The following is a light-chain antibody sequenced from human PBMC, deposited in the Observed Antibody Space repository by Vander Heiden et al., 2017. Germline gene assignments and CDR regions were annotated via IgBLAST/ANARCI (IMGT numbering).Light chain of an antibody. CDR3: CAHAGSTSLLV. J-gene: IGLJ3*02. V-gene: IGLV2-23*02. Sequence: ALPHPPSVSGSPGLSITTPSSAARSDVGTYNLVSWYQQYPDKAPKLLIYGVTNRPSGVSNRFSGSKSGNTASLTISGLQADDEADYYCCAHAGSTSLLVFGGGTKLTVL. CDR2: GVT. CDR1: RSDVGTYNL.